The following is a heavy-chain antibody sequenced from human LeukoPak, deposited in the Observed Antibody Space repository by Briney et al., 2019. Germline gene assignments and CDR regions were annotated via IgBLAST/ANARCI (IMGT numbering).Heavy chain of an antibody. CDR3: ARGSYYYGSGSYYDHNWFDP. CDR1: GYTFTSYA. CDR2: INAGNGNT. V-gene: IGHV1-3*01. Sequence: ASVKVSCKASGYTFTSYAMHWVRQAPGQRLERMGWINAGNGNTKYSQKFQGRVTMTRDTSTSTVYMELSSLRSEDTAVYYCARGSYYYGSGSYYDHNWFDPWGQGTLVTVSS. J-gene: IGHJ5*02. D-gene: IGHD3-10*01.